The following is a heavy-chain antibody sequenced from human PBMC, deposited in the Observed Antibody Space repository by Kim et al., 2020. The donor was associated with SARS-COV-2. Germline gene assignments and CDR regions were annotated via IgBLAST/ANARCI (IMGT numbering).Heavy chain of an antibody. CDR1: GFTFRSHA. CDR3: AKRYCSGGTCYSIDY. D-gene: IGHD2-15*01. Sequence: GGSLSLSCAASGFTFRSHAMNWVRQAPGKGLEWVSGISGSGGTTNYSDSVKGRFTISRDNSKNTLYLQMNSLRAEDTAVYYGAKRYCSGGTCYSIDYWGQGTLVTVSS. CDR2: ISGSGGTT. V-gene: IGHV3-23*01. J-gene: IGHJ4*02.